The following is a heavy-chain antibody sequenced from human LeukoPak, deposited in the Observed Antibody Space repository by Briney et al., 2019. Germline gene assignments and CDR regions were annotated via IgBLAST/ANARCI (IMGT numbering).Heavy chain of an antibody. CDR3: VRHISTNTGYFDS. Sequence: SETLSLTCTVSGGSINSHSYYWGWIRQPPGKGLEWIGSVYYDGTSYSNPSLKSGVGVFVDTSRDQFSLDLSFVTAADTALYYCVRHISTNTGYFDSCGQGTLVSASS. J-gene: IGHJ4*02. V-gene: IGHV4-39*01. CDR1: GGSINSHSYY. CDR2: VYYDGTS. D-gene: IGHD5-24*01.